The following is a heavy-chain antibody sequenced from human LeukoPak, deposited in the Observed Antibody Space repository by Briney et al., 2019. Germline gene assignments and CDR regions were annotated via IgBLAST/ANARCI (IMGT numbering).Heavy chain of an antibody. D-gene: IGHD1-26*01. V-gene: IGHV3-9*01. CDR3: AKDIVWGGSYYEGDAFDI. J-gene: IGHJ3*02. Sequence: GGSLGLSCAASGFTFDDYAMHWVRQAPGKGLEWVSGISWNSGSIGYADSVKGRFTISRDNAKNSLYLQMNSLRAEDTALYYCAKDIVWGGSYYEGDAFDIWGQGTMVTVSS. CDR1: GFTFDDYA. CDR2: ISWNSGSI.